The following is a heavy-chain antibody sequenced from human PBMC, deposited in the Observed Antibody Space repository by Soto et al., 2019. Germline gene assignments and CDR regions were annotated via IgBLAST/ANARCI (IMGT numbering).Heavy chain of an antibody. CDR1: GGSISSGDYY. CDR2: IYYSGST. Sequence: SETLSLTCTVSGGSISSGDYYWSWIRQPPGKGLEWIGYIYYSGSTYYNPSLKSRVTISVDTSKNQFSLKLSSVTAADTAVYYCARAWDYYGSGSYYNFDYWGQGTLVTVSS. V-gene: IGHV4-30-4*02. CDR3: ARAWDYYGSGSYYNFDY. J-gene: IGHJ4*02. D-gene: IGHD3-10*01.